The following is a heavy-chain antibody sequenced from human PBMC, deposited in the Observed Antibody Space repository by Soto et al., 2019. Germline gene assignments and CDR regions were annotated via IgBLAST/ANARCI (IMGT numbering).Heavy chain of an antibody. CDR1: GFTLSTFW. CDR2: IKEDGSEK. J-gene: IGHJ4*02. Sequence: PGGSLRLSCEASGFTLSTFWMSWVRQSPGKGLEWVASIKEDGSEKIHVDSVKGRFSISRDSAKNSLHIQMNNLRAEDAAIYYCASYRTLGCWGQGTTVTVSS. V-gene: IGHV3-7*03. CDR3: ASYRTLGC. D-gene: IGHD1-26*01.